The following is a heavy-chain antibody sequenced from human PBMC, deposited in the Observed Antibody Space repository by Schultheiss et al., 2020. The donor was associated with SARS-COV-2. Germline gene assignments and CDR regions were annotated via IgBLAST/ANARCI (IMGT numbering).Heavy chain of an antibody. J-gene: IGHJ4*02. CDR2: IYYSGST. D-gene: IGHD7-27*01. Sequence: SETLSLTCTVSGGSISSYYWSWIRQPPGKGLEWIGYIYYSGSTNYNPSLESRVTISVDTSKNQFSLKLSSVTAADTAVYYCASRTGDGFDYWGQGTLVTVSS. CDR1: GGSISSYY. CDR3: ASRTGDGFDY. V-gene: IGHV4-59*12.